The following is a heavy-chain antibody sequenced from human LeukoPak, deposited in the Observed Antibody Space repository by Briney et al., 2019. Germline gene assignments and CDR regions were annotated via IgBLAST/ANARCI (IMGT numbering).Heavy chain of an antibody. CDR1: WFSLSTNAVV. CDR3: VHRTRVTSVDH. Sequence: SGPTLVKPTQTLTLTCTFSWFSLSTNAVVVGWVRQPPGKALEWLAFIYGNDDKRYSPSLESRLTITKDTSKNQVVLTVTDMDYVDTATYYCVHRTRVTSVDHWGQGTLVTVSP. J-gene: IGHJ4*02. V-gene: IGHV2-5*01. CDR2: IYGNDDK. D-gene: IGHD4-17*01.